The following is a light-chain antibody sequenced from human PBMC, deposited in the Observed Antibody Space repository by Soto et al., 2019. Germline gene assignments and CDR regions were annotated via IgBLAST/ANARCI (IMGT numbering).Light chain of an antibody. CDR2: KAS. J-gene: IGKJ1*01. CDR3: QQYNNWPPS. CDR1: QSISTC. Sequence: DIQMTQSPSTLSASVGDRVTVTCRASQSISTCLAWYQQKPGTAPHLLIYKASSLESGVPSRFSGSGSGTDFTLTISSLQSEDFAVYYCQQYNNWPPSFGQGTKVDIK. V-gene: IGKV1-5*03.